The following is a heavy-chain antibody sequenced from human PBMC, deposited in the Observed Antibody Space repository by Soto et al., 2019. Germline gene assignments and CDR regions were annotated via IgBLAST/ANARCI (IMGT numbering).Heavy chain of an antibody. D-gene: IGHD2-15*01. Sequence: QVQLQESGPGLVKPSGTLSLTCAVSGGSISSSNWWSWVRQPPGKGLEWIGEIYHTGSTNYNPSLKSRVTISVDKSKNQFSLKLSSVTAADTAVYYWPSRYCSGGSCYGWFDPWGQGTLVTVSS. CDR2: IYHTGST. CDR1: GGSISSSNW. J-gene: IGHJ5*02. V-gene: IGHV4-4*02. CDR3: PSRYCSGGSCYGWFDP.